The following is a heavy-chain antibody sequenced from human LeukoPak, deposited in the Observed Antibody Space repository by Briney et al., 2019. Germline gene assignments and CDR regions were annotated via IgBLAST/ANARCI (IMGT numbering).Heavy chain of an antibody. CDR1: GYTFTSYG. D-gene: IGHD2-15*01. V-gene: IGHV1-18*01. CDR3: ARDPVAKTKYCSGGSCYSAY. CDR2: ISAYNGNT. Sequence: ASVKVSCKASGYTFTSYGISWVRQAPGQGLEWMGWISAYNGNTNYAQKLQGRVTMTTDTSTSTAYMELRGLRSDDTAVYYCARDPVAKTKYCSGGSCYSAYWGQGTLVTVSS. J-gene: IGHJ4*02.